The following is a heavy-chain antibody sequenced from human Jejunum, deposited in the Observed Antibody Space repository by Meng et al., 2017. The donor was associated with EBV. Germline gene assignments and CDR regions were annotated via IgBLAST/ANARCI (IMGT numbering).Heavy chain of an antibody. D-gene: IGHD2-15*01. CDR1: GGSITSSYW. J-gene: IGHJ4*02. CDR3: ARVRCSGGSCFYFDD. V-gene: IGHV4-4*02. CDR2: IYHDGSS. Sequence: VQLQESGPGLVNPSGSLSPTCAVSGGSITSSYWLTWVRQPPGEGLEWIGEIYHDGSSNYSPSLKSRVTILLDKSENHFSLKLNSVTAADTAVYYCARVRCSGGSCFYFDDWGQGALGTVDS.